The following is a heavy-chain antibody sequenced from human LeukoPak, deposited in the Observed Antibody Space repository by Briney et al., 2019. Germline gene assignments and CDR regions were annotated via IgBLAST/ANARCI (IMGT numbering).Heavy chain of an antibody. CDR1: GFIFSSYA. J-gene: IGHJ6*03. CDR2: LSYDGNNK. D-gene: IGHD3-16*01. V-gene: IGHV3-30*04. Sequence: PGRPLRLSCAASGFIFSSYAMHWVPQAPGKGLERGAILSYDGNNKYYADSVKGRFTISRDNSKNALYLQMNSLRAEDTAVYYCARDKDYVRYYYMDVWGKGTTVTVSS. CDR3: ARDKDYVRYYYMDV.